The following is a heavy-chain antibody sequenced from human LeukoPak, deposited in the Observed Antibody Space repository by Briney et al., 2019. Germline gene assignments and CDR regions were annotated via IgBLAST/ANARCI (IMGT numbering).Heavy chain of an antibody. D-gene: IGHD1-26*01. CDR3: ARHGRIVGASFQR. V-gene: IGHV4-39*01. CDR1: GGFISSSSYY. Sequence: PSETLSLTCTVSGGFISSSSYYWGWIRQPPGKGLEWIGSIFYSGSTYYNPSLKSRVTIPVDTSKNQFSLRLSSVTAADTAVYYCARHGRIVGASFQRWGQGTLVTVSS. CDR2: IFYSGST. J-gene: IGHJ1*01.